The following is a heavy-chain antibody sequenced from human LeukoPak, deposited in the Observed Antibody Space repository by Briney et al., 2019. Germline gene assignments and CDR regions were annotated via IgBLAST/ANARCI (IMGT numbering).Heavy chain of an antibody. CDR2: INPSGGST. V-gene: IGHV1-46*01. CDR1: GYTFTSYY. J-gene: IGHJ4*02. Sequence: ASVKVSCKASGYTFTSYYIHWVRQAPGQGPEWVGIINPSGGSTTYAQRFQGRVTMTRDTSTSTVYMDLTSLRSDDTAVYYCARHSLPGKTPFDYWGQGTLVTVSS. CDR3: ARHSLPGKTPFDY. D-gene: IGHD1-1*01.